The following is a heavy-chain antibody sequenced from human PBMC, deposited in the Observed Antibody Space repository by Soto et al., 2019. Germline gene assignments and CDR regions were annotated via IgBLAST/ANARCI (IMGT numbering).Heavy chain of an antibody. J-gene: IGHJ4*02. Sequence: QVQLVESGGGLVKPGGSLRLSCAASGFTFSDYDMSWIRQAPGKGLEWVSYISTSGSIIYYADSVKGRFTISRDNAKKSLYLQINSLRAEETAVYYCARDLGYYDSSGYFDYWGQGTLVTVSS. CDR2: ISTSGSII. CDR1: GFTFSDYD. V-gene: IGHV3-11*01. CDR3: ARDLGYYDSSGYFDY. D-gene: IGHD3-22*01.